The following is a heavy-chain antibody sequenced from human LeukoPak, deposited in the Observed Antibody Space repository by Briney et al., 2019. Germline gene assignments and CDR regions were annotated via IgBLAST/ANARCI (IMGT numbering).Heavy chain of an antibody. J-gene: IGHJ4*02. CDR3: ARVRFDSSGYSVLDFDY. CDR1: GYNFTTYW. V-gene: IGHV5-51*01. D-gene: IGHD3-22*01. Sequence: GESLKISCKGSGYNFTTYWIGWVRQMPGKGLEWMGIMYPGDSDTRYSPSFQGQVTISADKSISTAYLQWSSLKASDTAMYYCARVRFDSSGYSVLDFDYWGQGSLVTVSS. CDR2: MYPGDSDT.